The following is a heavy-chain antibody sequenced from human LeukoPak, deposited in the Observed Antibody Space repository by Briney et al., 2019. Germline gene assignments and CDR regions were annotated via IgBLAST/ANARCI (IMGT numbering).Heavy chain of an antibody. D-gene: IGHD5-12*01. CDR3: ARSPEWLQGY. J-gene: IGHJ4*02. Sequence: PGGSLRLSCAASGFTFSSYTMNWVRQAPGKGLEWVSSITSSSTYIYYADSVKGRFTISRDNAKNSLYLQMNSLRAEDTAVYYCARSPEWLQGYWGQGTLVTVSS. CDR1: GFTFSSYT. CDR2: ITSSSTYI. V-gene: IGHV3-21*01.